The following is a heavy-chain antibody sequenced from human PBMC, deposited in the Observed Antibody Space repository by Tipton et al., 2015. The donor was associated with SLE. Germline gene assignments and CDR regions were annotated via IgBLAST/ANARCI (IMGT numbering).Heavy chain of an antibody. CDR3: ARSGIAVPTTGDY. Sequence: QSGAEMKKPGTSVKVSCKASRFTFTTSTMQWVRQARGQRLEWIGWIVVDSGNTNYAQKFQERVTITRDTSTSTAYMELRSLRSDDAAVYYCARSGIAVPTTGDYWGQGTLVTVSS. CDR2: IVVDSGNT. CDR1: RFTFTTST. D-gene: IGHD6-19*01. J-gene: IGHJ4*02. V-gene: IGHV1-58*02.